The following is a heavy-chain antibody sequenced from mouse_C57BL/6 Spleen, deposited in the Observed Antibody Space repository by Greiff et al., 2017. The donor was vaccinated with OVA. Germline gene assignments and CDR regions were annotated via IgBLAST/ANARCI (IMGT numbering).Heavy chain of an antibody. Sequence: VQLQQSGPELVKPGASVKISCKASGYAFSSSWMNWVKQRPGKGLEWIGRIYPGDGDTNYNGKFKGKATLTADKSSSTAYMQISSLTSEDSAVYFCARDGSSPYAMGYWGQGTSVTASS. CDR1: GYAFSSSW. D-gene: IGHD1-1*01. V-gene: IGHV1-82*01. J-gene: IGHJ4*01. CDR3: ARDGSSPYAMGY. CDR2: IYPGDGDT.